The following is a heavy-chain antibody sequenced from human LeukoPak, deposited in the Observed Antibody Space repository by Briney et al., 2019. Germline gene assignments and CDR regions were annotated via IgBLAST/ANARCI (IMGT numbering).Heavy chain of an antibody. CDR2: IYYSGST. Sequence: ASETLSLTCTVSGGSISSGGYYWSWIRQHPGKGLEWIGYIYYSGSTYYNPSLKSRVTISVDTSKNQFSLKLSSVTAADTAVYYCAREGVVVPAVDYWGQGTLVTVSS. CDR1: GGSISSGGYY. D-gene: IGHD2-2*01. V-gene: IGHV4-31*03. CDR3: AREGVVVPAVDY. J-gene: IGHJ4*02.